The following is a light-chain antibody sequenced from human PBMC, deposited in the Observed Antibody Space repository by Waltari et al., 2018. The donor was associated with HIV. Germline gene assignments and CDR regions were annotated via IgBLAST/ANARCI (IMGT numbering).Light chain of an antibody. CDR2: DVT. V-gene: IGLV2-23*02. CDR1: SRDVGAPYF. CDR3: CSFAGGGTS. Sequence: QSALTQPASVSGSPGQSITVSCTGNSRDVGAPYFVSWYQQHPGKAPKLMIYDVTKRPSGVSDRFSGSKSANTASLTISGLQADDEAVYYCCSFAGGGTSFGTGTKVTVL. J-gene: IGLJ1*01.